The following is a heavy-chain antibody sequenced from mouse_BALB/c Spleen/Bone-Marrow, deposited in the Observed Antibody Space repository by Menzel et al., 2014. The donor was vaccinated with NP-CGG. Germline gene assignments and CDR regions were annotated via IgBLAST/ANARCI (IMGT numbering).Heavy chain of an antibody. CDR2: ILSGSGST. V-gene: IGHV1-9*01. J-gene: IGHJ3*01. CDR1: GYTFSSYW. CDR3: ARRGISWFAY. Sequence: VQLVESGAELMKPGASVKISCKATGYTFSSYWIEWVKQRPGHGLEWIGEILSGSGSTNYNEKFKGKATFTADTSSNTAYMQLSSLTSEDSAVYYCARRGISWFAYWGQGTLVTVSA.